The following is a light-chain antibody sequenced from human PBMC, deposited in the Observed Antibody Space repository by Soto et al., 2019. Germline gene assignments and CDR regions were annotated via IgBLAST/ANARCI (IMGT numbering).Light chain of an antibody. J-gene: IGLJ2*01. Sequence: QSALTQPASVSGSPGQSITISCTGTSSDVGGYNFVSWYQQHQGKAPKLMIYEVSDRPSGVPNRFSGSKSGNTASLTISGLQAEDEADYYCSSYTSSTTLGVVFGGGTKLTVL. CDR2: EVS. CDR1: SSDVGGYNF. CDR3: SSYTSSTTLGVV. V-gene: IGLV2-14*01.